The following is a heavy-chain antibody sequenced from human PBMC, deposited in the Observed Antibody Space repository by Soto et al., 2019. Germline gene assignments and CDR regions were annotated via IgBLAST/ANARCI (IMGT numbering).Heavy chain of an antibody. J-gene: IGHJ5*02. D-gene: IGHD5-12*01. CDR2: INAGNGNT. Sequence: QVQLVQSGAEVKKPGASVKVSCKASGYTFTSYAMHWVRQAPGQRLEWMGWINAGNGNTKYSQKFQGRVTITRDTSASKDYMELSSLRSEDTAMYYCAREVPYSGYDSGFRRNWFDPWGQGTLVTVSS. CDR1: GYTFTSYA. V-gene: IGHV1-3*01. CDR3: AREVPYSGYDSGFRRNWFDP.